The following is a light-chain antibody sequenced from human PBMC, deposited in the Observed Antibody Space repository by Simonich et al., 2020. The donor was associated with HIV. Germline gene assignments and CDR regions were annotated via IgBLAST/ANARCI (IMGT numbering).Light chain of an antibody. CDR2: DAS. CDR1: QSVSSN. J-gene: IGKJ5*01. V-gene: IGKV3-15*01. CDR3: QQRRNWPPIT. Sequence: IVMTQSPATLSVSPGERATLSCRASQSVSSNLAWYQQKPGQAPRLLIFDASTRATGVPAKFSGSGSGTEFTLTISSLEPEDFAVYYCQQRRNWPPITFGQGTRLEIK.